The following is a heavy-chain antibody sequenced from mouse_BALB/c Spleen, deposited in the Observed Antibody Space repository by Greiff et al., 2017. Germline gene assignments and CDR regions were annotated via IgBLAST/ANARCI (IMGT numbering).Heavy chain of an antibody. J-gene: IGHJ1*01. Sequence: VQLKESGPGLVKPSQSLSLTCTVTGYSITSDYAWNWIRQFPGNKLEWMGYISYSGSTSYNPSLKSRISITRDTSKNQFFLQLNSVTTEDTATYYCARIYGYAWYFDVWGAGTTVTVSS. CDR1: GYSITSDYA. D-gene: IGHD1-2*01. CDR3: ARIYGYAWYFDV. V-gene: IGHV3-2*02. CDR2: ISYSGST.